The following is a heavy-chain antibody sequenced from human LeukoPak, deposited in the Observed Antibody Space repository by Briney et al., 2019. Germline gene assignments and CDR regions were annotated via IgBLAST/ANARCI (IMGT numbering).Heavy chain of an antibody. Sequence: ASVKVSCKASGYTFTGYYMHWVRQAPGQGLEWMGWINPNSGGTNYAQKFQGRVTMTRDMSTSTVYMELSSLRSEDTAVYYCAREEWEYCTNGVCHNWFDPWGQGTLVTVSS. CDR1: GYTFTGYY. CDR2: INPNSGGT. D-gene: IGHD2-8*01. V-gene: IGHV1-2*02. CDR3: AREEWEYCTNGVCHNWFDP. J-gene: IGHJ5*02.